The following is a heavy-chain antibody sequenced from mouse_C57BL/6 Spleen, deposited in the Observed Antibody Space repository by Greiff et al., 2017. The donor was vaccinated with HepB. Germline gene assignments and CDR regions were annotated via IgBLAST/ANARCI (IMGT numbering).Heavy chain of an antibody. V-gene: IGHV5-17*01. Sequence: EVQRVESGGGLVKPGGSLKLSCAASGFTFSDYGMHWVRQAPEKGLEWVAYISSGSSTIYYADTVKGRFTISRDNAKNTLFLQMTSLRSEDTAMYYCARSPLYYGRPWNYFDYWGQGTTLTVSS. CDR3: ARSPLYYGRPWNYFDY. CDR2: ISSGSSTI. CDR1: GFTFSDYG. D-gene: IGHD1-1*01. J-gene: IGHJ2*01.